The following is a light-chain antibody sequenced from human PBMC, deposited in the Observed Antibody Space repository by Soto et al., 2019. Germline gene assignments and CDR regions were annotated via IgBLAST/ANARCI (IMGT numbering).Light chain of an antibody. J-gene: IGKJ4*01. CDR1: QSVSSN. Sequence: EIVMTQSPATLSVSPGERATLSCRASQSVSSNLAWYQQKPGKAPMLLIYGASTRDTGIPARFSGSGSGTEFTLTISSLQSEDFAVYYCQQYNNWPPLTFGGGTKVEIK. CDR3: QQYNNWPPLT. CDR2: GAS. V-gene: IGKV3-15*01.